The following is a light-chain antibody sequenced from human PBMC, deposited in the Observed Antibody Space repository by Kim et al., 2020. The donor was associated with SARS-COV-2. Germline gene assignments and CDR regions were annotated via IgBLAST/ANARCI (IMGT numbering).Light chain of an antibody. CDR1: SGSVSSDNY. V-gene: IGLV8-61*01. CDR2: STN. Sequence: QTVVTQEPSFSVSPGGTITLTCGLSSGSVSSDNYPSWYQQTPGQPPRTLIYSTNSRSSGVPDRFSGSILGNKAALTITGAQADDESDYYCVLYMGTGISVFGGGTQLAVL. J-gene: IGLJ3*02. CDR3: VLYMGTGISV.